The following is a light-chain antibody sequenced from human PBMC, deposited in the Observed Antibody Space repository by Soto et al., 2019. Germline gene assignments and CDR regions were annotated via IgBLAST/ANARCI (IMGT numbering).Light chain of an antibody. Sequence: EIVMTQSPVTLSVSPGERATLSCRASQSVSSDLAWYHQKPGQAPRLLIYGASTRATGIPARFSGSGSGTEFTLTINSLQSEDVAVYYCQQYNNWPRTFGQGTKVEIK. CDR1: QSVSSD. CDR2: GAS. CDR3: QQYNNWPRT. V-gene: IGKV3-15*01. J-gene: IGKJ1*01.